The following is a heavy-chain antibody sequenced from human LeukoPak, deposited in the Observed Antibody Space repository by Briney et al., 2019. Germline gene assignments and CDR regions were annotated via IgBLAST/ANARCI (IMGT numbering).Heavy chain of an antibody. CDR3: AKDVSIAAAGPLDY. V-gene: IGHV3-23*01. Sequence: PGGSLRLSCAASGFTFSSYAMSWFRQAPGKGLEWVSAISGSGGSTYYAGSVKGRFTISRDNCKKTLYLQMNSLRAEDTAVYYCAKDVSIAAAGPLDYWGQGTLVTVSS. CDR2: ISGSGGST. D-gene: IGHD6-13*01. CDR1: GFTFSSYA. J-gene: IGHJ4*02.